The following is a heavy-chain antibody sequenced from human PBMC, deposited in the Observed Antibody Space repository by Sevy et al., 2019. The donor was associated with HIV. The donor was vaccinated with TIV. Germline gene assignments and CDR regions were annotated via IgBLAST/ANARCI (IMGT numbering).Heavy chain of an antibody. V-gene: IGHV4-61*02. CDR3: ARESGDCSSTSCYEGVFDY. Sequence: SETLSLTCTDSGGSISSGNYYWSWIRQPAGKGLEWIGRIYTRGGTNYNPSLKSRVTISVDTSKNQFSLKLSSVTAADTAVYYCARESGDCSSTSCYEGVFDYWGQGTLVTVSS. CDR1: GGSISSGNYY. D-gene: IGHD2-2*01. CDR2: IYTRGGT. J-gene: IGHJ4*02.